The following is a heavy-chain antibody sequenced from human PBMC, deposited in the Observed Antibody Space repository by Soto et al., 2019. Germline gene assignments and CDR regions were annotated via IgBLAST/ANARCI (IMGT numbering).Heavy chain of an antibody. Sequence: SETLSLTCTVSGDSVSNGPYSWSWIRQPPGKGLQWIGYIYHSGSTYYTPALRGRVFVSAYRSQNQFSLHLSSVTDADTAVYYCARRGSWGYYFDFWGQGALVTVSS. J-gene: IGHJ4*02. D-gene: IGHD1-26*01. CDR1: GDSVSNGPYS. CDR2: IYHSGST. V-gene: IGHV4-30-2*01. CDR3: ARRGSWGYYFDF.